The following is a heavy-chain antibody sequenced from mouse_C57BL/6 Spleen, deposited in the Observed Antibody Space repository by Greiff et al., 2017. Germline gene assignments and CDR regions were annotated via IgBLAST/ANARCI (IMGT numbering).Heavy chain of an antibody. CDR3: ARRQLRLRNAMDY. D-gene: IGHD3-2*02. CDR1: GYAFTNYL. J-gene: IGHJ4*01. CDR2: INPGSGGT. V-gene: IGHV1-54*01. Sequence: QVQLQQSGAELVRPGTSVKVSCKASGYAFTNYLIEWVKQRPGQGLEWIGVINPGSGGTNYNEKFKGKATLTADKSSSTAYMQLSSLTSEDSAVYFCARRQLRLRNAMDYWGQGTSVTVSS.